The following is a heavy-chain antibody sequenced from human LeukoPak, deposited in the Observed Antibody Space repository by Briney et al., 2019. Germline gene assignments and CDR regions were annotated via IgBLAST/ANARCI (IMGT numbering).Heavy chain of an antibody. CDR3: ARYLDFVVVVAATLDY. V-gene: IGHV3-30*01. CDR1: GFTFSSYA. D-gene: IGHD2-15*01. Sequence: GGSLRLSCAASGFTFSSYAMHWVRQAPGKGLEWVAVISYDGSNKYYADSVKGRFTISRDNSKNTLYLQMNSLRAEDTAVYYCARYLDFVVVVAATLDYWGQGTLVTVSS. CDR2: ISYDGSNK. J-gene: IGHJ4*02.